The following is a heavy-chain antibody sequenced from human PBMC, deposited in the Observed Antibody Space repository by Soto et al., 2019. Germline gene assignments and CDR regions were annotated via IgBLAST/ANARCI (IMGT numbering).Heavy chain of an antibody. CDR3: ARDRGQYSSGWYLDAFDI. V-gene: IGHV1-2*04. Sequence: ASVKVSCKASGYTFTGYYMHWVRQAPGQGLEWMGWINPNSGGTNYAQKFQGWVTMTRDTSISTAYMELSRLRSDDTAVYYCARDRGQYSSGWYLDAFDIWGQGTMVTVSS. D-gene: IGHD6-19*01. J-gene: IGHJ3*02. CDR1: GYTFTGYY. CDR2: INPNSGGT.